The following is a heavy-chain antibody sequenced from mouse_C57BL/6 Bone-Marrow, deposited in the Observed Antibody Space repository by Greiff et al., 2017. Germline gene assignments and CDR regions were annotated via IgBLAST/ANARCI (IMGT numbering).Heavy chain of an antibody. D-gene: IGHD2-3*01. CDR3: ARDAELDGYWYFDV. CDR1: GFTFSDFY. V-gene: IGHV7-1*01. CDR2: SRNKANDYTT. J-gene: IGHJ1*03. Sequence: EVQGVESGGGLVQSGRSLRLSCATSGFTFSDFYMEWVRQAPGKGLEWIAASRNKANDYTTAYSASVKGRFIVSRDTSQSILYLQMNALRAEDTAIYYCARDAELDGYWYFDVWGTGTTVTVSS.